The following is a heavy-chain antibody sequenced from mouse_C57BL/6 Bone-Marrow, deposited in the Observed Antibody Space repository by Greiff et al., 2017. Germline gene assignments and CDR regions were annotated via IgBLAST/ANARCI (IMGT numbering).Heavy chain of an antibody. CDR2: IYPGDGDT. D-gene: IGHD1-1*01. V-gene: IGHV1-82*01. CDR1: GYAFSSSW. CDR3: ARSTNYYGSSYGYFDV. J-gene: IGHJ1*03. Sequence: VQGVESGPELVKPGASVKISCKASGYAFSSSWMNWVKQRPGKGLEWIGRIYPGDGDTNYNGKFKGKATLTADKSSSTAYMQLSSLTSEDSAVYFCARSTNYYGSSYGYFDVWGTGTTVTVSS.